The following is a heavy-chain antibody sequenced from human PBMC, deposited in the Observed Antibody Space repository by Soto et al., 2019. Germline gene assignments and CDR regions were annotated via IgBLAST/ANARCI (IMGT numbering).Heavy chain of an antibody. V-gene: IGHV1-8*01. Sequence: QVQLVQSGAEVKKPGASVKVSCKASGYTFTSYDINWVRQAAGQGLEWMGWMNPNSGNTGYAQKFQGRVTMTRNTSIRTSYMELSSLRSEDTAVYYCALTIAAAGTGETPWGQGTLVTVSS. D-gene: IGHD6-13*01. J-gene: IGHJ5*02. CDR3: ALTIAAAGTGETP. CDR2: MNPNSGNT. CDR1: GYTFTSYD.